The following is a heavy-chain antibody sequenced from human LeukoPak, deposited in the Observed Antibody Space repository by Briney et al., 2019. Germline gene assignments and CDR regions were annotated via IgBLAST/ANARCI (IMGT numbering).Heavy chain of an antibody. Sequence: PSETLSLTCAVYGGSFSGYYWSWIRQPPGKGLEWIGEINHSGSTNYNPSLKSRVTISVDTSKNQFSLKLSSVTAADTAVYYRARERYSSGWYSPRGWFDPWGQGTLVTVSS. CDR1: GGSFSGYY. CDR3: ARERYSSGWYSPRGWFDP. D-gene: IGHD6-19*01. J-gene: IGHJ5*02. CDR2: INHSGST. V-gene: IGHV4-34*01.